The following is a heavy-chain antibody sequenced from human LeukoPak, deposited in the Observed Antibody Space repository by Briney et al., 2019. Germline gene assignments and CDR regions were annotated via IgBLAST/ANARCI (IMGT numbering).Heavy chain of an antibody. Sequence: GRSLRLSCAASGFTFSSYAMHWVRQAPGKGLEWVAVISYDGSNKYYADSVKGRLTISRDNSKNTLYLQMNSLRAEDTAVYYCARGGDYYDSSGYYSGDYFDYWGQGTLVTVSS. CDR2: ISYDGSNK. D-gene: IGHD3-22*01. CDR3: ARGGDYYDSSGYYSGDYFDY. J-gene: IGHJ4*02. V-gene: IGHV3-30-3*01. CDR1: GFTFSSYA.